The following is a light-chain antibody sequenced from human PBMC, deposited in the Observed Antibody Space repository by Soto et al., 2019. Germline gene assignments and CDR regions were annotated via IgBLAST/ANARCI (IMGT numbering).Light chain of an antibody. CDR1: QSVGTF. J-gene: IGKJ4*01. CDR3: QQRATWPS. Sequence: TVLTQSPATLSLSPGERATLSCRASQSVGTFLAWYQEKPGQAPRLLIYDASNRATGIAARFSGSGSGTDFTLTISSLEPEDFAVYYCQQRATWPSFGGGTKVEIK. CDR2: DAS. V-gene: IGKV3-11*01.